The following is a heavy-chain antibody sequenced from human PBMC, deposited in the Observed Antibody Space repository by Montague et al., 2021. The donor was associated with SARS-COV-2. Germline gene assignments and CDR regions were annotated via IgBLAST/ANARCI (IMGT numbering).Heavy chain of an antibody. CDR2: IYYSGST. V-gene: IGHV4-59*08. D-gene: IGHD2-2*01. Sequence: SETRSLTCTVSGVSISSYYWTWIRQPPGKGLEWIGFIYYSGSTNYNPSLKSRVTISVDTSKNQFSLKLSSVTAADTAVYYCAKQALTRYCTSTTCFGAAFDIWGQGTMVTVPS. CDR1: GVSISSYY. J-gene: IGHJ3*02. CDR3: AKQALTRYCTSTTCFGAAFDI.